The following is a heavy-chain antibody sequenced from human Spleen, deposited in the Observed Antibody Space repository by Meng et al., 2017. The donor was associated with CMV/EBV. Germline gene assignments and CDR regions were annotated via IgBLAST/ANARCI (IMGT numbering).Heavy chain of an antibody. V-gene: IGHV3-NL1*01. CDR2: ICSGDST. Sequence: GGSLRLSCAASGFTFSSYGMHWVRQAPGKGLEWVSVICSGDSTDYADSVKGRFTISRDSSMNTLYLQMNSLRAEDTAIYYCVVGYDSRKVAYWGRGTLVTVSS. CDR3: VVGYDSRKVAY. CDR1: GFTFSSYG. J-gene: IGHJ4*02. D-gene: IGHD3-16*01.